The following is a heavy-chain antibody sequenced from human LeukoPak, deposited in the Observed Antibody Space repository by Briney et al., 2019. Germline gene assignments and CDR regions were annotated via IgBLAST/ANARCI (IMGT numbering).Heavy chain of an antibody. D-gene: IGHD3-22*01. CDR2: INPSGGST. J-gene: IGHJ5*02. CDR3: ASGQWLPHNTFDP. Sequence: ASVNVSFKSSVYTFTSYYMHWVGQAPAQGLEWMGIINPSGGSTSYEHKFQGRVTITRSTSTTTVYMELSSRRSADTAVYYCASGQWLPHNTFDPWGQGTLVTVSS. CDR1: VYTFTSYY. V-gene: IGHV1-46*01.